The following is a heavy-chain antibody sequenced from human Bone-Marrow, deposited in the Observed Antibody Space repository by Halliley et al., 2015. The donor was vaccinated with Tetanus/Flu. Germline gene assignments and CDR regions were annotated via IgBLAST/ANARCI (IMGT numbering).Heavy chain of an antibody. Sequence: WLAYISHGGSPFYNPSLDSRLPISLDRSKNQFSLRLTSVPAADMAVYYCARGTDFGPVLADHWGQGIHVTVSS. CDR2: ISHGGSP. CDR3: ARGTDFGPVLADH. J-gene: IGHJ5*02. V-gene: IGHV4-30-2*01. D-gene: IGHD4-17*01.